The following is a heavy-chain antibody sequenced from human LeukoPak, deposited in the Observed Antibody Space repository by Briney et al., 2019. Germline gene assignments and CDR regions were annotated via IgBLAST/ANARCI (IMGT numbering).Heavy chain of an antibody. Sequence: PGGSLRLSCAASGFTFSSFGMHWVRQAPGKGLEWVAFIKYDAGNRQYADSVKGRFTSSRDNSKTTLYLQMNSLTAEDTAVYYCAKSFTGSYLDYFDYGGQGTLVTVSS. J-gene: IGHJ4*02. CDR3: AKSFTGSYLDYFDY. D-gene: IGHD1-26*01. CDR2: IKYDAGNR. V-gene: IGHV3-30*02. CDR1: GFTFSSFG.